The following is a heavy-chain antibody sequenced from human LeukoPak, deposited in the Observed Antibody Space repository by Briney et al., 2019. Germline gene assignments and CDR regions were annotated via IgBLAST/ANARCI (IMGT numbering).Heavy chain of an antibody. V-gene: IGHV3-73*01. Sequence: GSLRLSCAASGFTFSGSALHWVRQASGKGLEWIGRIRSKTNNYATTYAASVTGRFTISRDDAENTAYLQMNSLRAEDAAVYYCAKAPLGRCTGVICYYFDYWGQGTLVTVSS. D-gene: IGHD2-15*01. J-gene: IGHJ4*02. CDR1: GFTFSGSA. CDR3: AKAPLGRCTGVICYYFDY. CDR2: IRSKTNNYAT.